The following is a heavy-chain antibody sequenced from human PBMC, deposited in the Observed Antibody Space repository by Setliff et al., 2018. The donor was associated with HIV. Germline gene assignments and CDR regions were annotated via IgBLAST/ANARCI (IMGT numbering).Heavy chain of an antibody. D-gene: IGHD3-22*01. CDR3: ARGFSGDYLFTGYLDV. J-gene: IGHJ6*03. V-gene: IGHV4-39*01. CDR2: IYYRGST. CDR1: GGSISSSSYY. Sequence: SETLSLTCTVSGGSISSSSYYWGWIRQPPGKGLQWIGSIYYRGSTYYNPSLKSRVTISVDTSKNQFSLKLRSVTAADTALYYCARGFSGDYLFTGYLDVWGKGTTVTVSS.